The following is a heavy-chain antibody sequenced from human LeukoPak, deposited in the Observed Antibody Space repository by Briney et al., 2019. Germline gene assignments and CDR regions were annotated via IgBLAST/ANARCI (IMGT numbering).Heavy chain of an antibody. J-gene: IGHJ4*02. D-gene: IGHD3-10*01. Sequence: SETLSLTCAVSGGSISSSNWWSWVRQPPGKGLEWIGEIYHSGSTNYNPSLKGRVTISVDKSKNQFSLKLSSVTAADTAVYYCASLGRMVRGVMSDYWGQGTLVTVSS. V-gene: IGHV4-4*02. CDR3: ASLGRMVRGVMSDY. CDR1: GGSISSSNW. CDR2: IYHSGST.